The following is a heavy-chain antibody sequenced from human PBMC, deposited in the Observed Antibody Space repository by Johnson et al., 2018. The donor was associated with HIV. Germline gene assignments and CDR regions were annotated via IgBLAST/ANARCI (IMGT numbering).Heavy chain of an antibody. CDR2: INWNGGSI. CDR3: ARERHYYGSVRPRERQGDAFDI. Sequence: VQLVESGGGVVRPGGSLRLSCAASGFTFDDYGMSWVRQAPGKGLEWVSGINWNGGSIGYADSVKGRFTISRDNAKNSLYLQMNSLRAEDTAVYFCARERHYYGSVRPRERQGDAFDIWGQGTMVTVAS. CDR1: GFTFDDYG. V-gene: IGHV3-20*04. J-gene: IGHJ3*02. D-gene: IGHD3-10*01.